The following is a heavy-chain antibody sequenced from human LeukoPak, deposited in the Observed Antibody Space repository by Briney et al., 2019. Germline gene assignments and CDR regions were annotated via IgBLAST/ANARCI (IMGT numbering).Heavy chain of an antibody. D-gene: IGHD3-3*01. CDR3: ARAYDFWSGFPDY. J-gene: IGHJ4*02. CDR1: GGSISSYY. CDR2: IYYSGST. Sequence: SETLSLTCTVSGGSISSYYWSWIRQPPGKGLEWIGYIYYSGSTNYNPSLKSRVTISVDTSKNQFSLKLSSVTAADTAVYYCARAYDFWSGFPDYWGQGTLVTVSS. V-gene: IGHV4-59*01.